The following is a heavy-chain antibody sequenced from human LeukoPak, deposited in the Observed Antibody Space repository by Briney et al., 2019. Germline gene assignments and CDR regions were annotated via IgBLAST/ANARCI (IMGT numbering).Heavy chain of an antibody. J-gene: IGHJ5*02. V-gene: IGHV5-51*01. CDR1: GYSFTSYW. CDR3: ARRSESNWFDP. CDR2: IYPGDSDT. Sequence: GESLKISCKGSGYSFTSYWIGWVGQMPGKGLEWMGIIYPGDSDTRYSPSFQGQVSISADKSIRTAYLQWSSLKASDTAMYYCARRSESNWFDPWGQGTLVTVSS.